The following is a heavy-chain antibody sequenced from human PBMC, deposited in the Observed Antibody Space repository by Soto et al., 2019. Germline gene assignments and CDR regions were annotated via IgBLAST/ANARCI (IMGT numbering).Heavy chain of an antibody. CDR3: ARGDSTDCSNGVCSFFYNHDMDV. D-gene: IGHD2-8*01. V-gene: IGHV1-2*04. J-gene: IGHJ6*02. Sequence: ASVKVSCKASGYSFTDYHIHWVRQAPGQGLEWLGRINPKSGGTSTAQKFQGWVTMTTDTSISTASMELTRLTSDDTAIYYCARGDSTDCSNGVCSFFYNHDMDVWGQGAAVTVSS. CDR2: INPKSGGT. CDR1: GYSFTDYH.